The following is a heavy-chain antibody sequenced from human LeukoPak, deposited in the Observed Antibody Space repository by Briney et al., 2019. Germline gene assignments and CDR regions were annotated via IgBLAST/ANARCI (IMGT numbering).Heavy chain of an antibody. Sequence: GGSLRLSCAASGFTFSSYSMNWVRQAPGKGLEWVSSISSSSSYIYYADSVKGRFTISRDNAKNSLYLQMNSLRAEDTAVYYYARAQRITMVRGVPDAFDIWGQGTMVTVSS. J-gene: IGHJ3*02. CDR1: GFTFSSYS. CDR3: ARAQRITMVRGVPDAFDI. CDR2: ISSSSSYI. D-gene: IGHD3-10*01. V-gene: IGHV3-21*01.